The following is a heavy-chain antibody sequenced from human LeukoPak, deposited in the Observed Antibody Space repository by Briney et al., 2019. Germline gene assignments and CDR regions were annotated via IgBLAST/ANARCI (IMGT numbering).Heavy chain of an antibody. J-gene: IGHJ4*02. CDR1: GYTFTSYY. D-gene: IGHD6-6*01. V-gene: IGHV1-46*01. CDR2: INPSGGST. CDR3: ARVGLVDSGSLSLDY. Sequence: GASVKVSCKASGYTFTSYYMHWVRQAPGQGLEWMGIINPSGGSTSYAQKFQGRVTMTRDMSTSTVYMELSSLRSEDTAVYYCARVGLVDSGSLSLDYWGQGTLVTVSS.